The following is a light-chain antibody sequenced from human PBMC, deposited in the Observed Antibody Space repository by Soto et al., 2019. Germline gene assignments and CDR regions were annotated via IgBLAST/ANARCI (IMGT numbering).Light chain of an antibody. J-gene: IGKJ4*01. CDR2: DAS. Sequence: EIVLPQSPATLSLSPGERATLSCRASQSVSSYLAWYQQKPGQAPRLLIYDASNRATGIPARFSGSGSGTDFTLTISSLEPEDFAVYYCQRETFGGGTKVDI. V-gene: IGKV3-11*01. CDR3: QRET. CDR1: QSVSSY.